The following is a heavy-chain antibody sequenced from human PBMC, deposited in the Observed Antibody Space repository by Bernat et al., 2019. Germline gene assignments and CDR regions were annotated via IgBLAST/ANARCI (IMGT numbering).Heavy chain of an antibody. CDR1: GCSISSSSYY. CDR3: ARHPAGYGDPYYYFDY. D-gene: IGHD4-17*01. CDR2: ISYSGST. V-gene: IGHV4-39*01. Sequence: QLQLQESGPGLVKPSETLSLTCTVSGCSISSSSYYWGWIRQPPGKGLEWIGSISYSGSTYYNPSLKSRVTISVDTSKNPFSLKLSSVTAADTAVYYCARHPAGYGDPYYYFDYWGQGTLVTVSS. J-gene: IGHJ4*02.